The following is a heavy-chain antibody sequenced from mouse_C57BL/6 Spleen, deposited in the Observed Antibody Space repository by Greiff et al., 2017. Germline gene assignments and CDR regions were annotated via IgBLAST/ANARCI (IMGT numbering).Heavy chain of an antibody. J-gene: IGHJ4*01. CDR1: GFTFSDYG. Sequence: EVKLVESGGGLVKPGGSLKLSCAASGFTFSDYGMHWVRQAPEKGLEWVAYISSGSSTIYYADTVKGRFTISRDNAKNTLFLQMTSLRAEDTAMXYCARPAMDDWGQGTSVTVSS. V-gene: IGHV5-17*01. CDR3: ARPAMDD. CDR2: ISSGSSTI.